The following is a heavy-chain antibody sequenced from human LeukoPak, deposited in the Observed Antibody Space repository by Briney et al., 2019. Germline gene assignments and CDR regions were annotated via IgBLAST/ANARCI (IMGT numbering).Heavy chain of an antibody. V-gene: IGHV4-61*02. J-gene: IGHJ5*01. Sequence: SENLSLTCTVSGGSINSGFYYWNWLRQSDGKGLEWIGRISTSGSTNYNPSLQSRVTISNQFSLRLSSVTAADTAVYYCARTYYDFWSGYYRWFDPWGQGTLVTVSS. CDR3: ARTYYDFWSGYYRWFDP. CDR2: ISTSGST. CDR1: GGSINSGFYY. D-gene: IGHD3-3*01.